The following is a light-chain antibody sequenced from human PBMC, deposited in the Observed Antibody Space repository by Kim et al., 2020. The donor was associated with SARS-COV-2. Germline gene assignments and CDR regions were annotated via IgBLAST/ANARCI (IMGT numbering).Light chain of an antibody. J-gene: IGLJ1*01. Sequence: GQSITISCTGTTSDVGGYNYVSWYQQHPGKAPKLMIYDVTKRPSGVSDRFSGSKSGNTPSLTISGLQAEDEADYYCSSYTSSSTSVFGTGTKVTVL. CDR1: TSDVGGYNY. CDR2: DVT. V-gene: IGLV2-14*04. CDR3: SSYTSSSTSV.